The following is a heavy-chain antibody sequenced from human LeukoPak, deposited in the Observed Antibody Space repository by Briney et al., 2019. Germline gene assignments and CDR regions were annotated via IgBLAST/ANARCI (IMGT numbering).Heavy chain of an antibody. CDR1: GLTFSIYW. Sequence: GGSPRLSYAASGLTFSIYWMHCVRQAPRKGLVWVSRINSDGSSTSYADSVKGRFTISRDNAKNTLYLQMNSLRAEDTAVYYCARVAGGSSPYYFDYWGRGTLVTVSS. CDR2: INSDGSST. V-gene: IGHV3-74*01. D-gene: IGHD6-13*01. J-gene: IGHJ4*02. CDR3: ARVAGGSSPYYFDY.